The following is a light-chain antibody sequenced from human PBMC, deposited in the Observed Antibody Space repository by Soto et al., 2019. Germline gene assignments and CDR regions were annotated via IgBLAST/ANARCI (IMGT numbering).Light chain of an antibody. CDR3: CSYAGGRSPYV. Sequence: QSVLTQPASVSGSPGQSITISCTGTTSDVGSYDLVSWYQQHPGKAPKIMIYEVSKRPSGDSNRFSGSKSGNTASLTISGLQAEDEADYYCCSYAGGRSPYVSGTGPKVTVL. J-gene: IGLJ1*01. V-gene: IGLV2-23*02. CDR1: TSDVGSYDL. CDR2: EVS.